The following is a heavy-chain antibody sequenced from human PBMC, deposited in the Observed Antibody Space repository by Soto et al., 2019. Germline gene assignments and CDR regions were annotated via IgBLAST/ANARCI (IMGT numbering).Heavy chain of an antibody. J-gene: IGHJ6*02. Sequence: HPGGSLRLSCSASGFPFSSYGMHWARQAPGKGLEWVAVIWYDGSNKYYADSVKGRFTISRDNSKNTLYLQMNSLRAEDTAVYYCARDPPGYDFWSGHYNYYYYGMDVWGQGTTVTVSS. CDR3: ARDPPGYDFWSGHYNYYYYGMDV. CDR2: IWYDGSNK. V-gene: IGHV3-33*01. D-gene: IGHD3-3*01. CDR1: GFPFSSYG.